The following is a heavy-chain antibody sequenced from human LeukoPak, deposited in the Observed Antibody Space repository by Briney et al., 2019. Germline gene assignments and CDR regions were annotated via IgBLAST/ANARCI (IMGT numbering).Heavy chain of an antibody. CDR1: GGSISSGGYY. Sequence: SQTLSLTCTVSGGSISSGGYYWSWIRQPPGKGLEWIGYIYYSGSTYYNPSLKSRVTISVDTSKNQFSLKLSSVTAADTAVYYCARDYPNNYYYYGMDVWGQGTTVTVSS. CDR2: IYYSGST. J-gene: IGHJ6*02. V-gene: IGHV4-31*03. CDR3: ARDYPNNYYYYGMDV.